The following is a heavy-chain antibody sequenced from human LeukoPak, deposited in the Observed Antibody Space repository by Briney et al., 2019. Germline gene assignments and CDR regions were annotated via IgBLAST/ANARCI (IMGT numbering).Heavy chain of an antibody. CDR3: ARRQGYSYGLDYYYMDV. V-gene: IGHV5-51*01. Sequence: GESLKISCKGSGYSFTSYWIGWVRQMPGKSLEWMGIIYPGDSDTRYSPSFQGQVTISADKSISTAYLQWSSLKASDTAMYYCARRQGYSYGLDYYYMDVWGKGTTVTVSS. J-gene: IGHJ6*03. CDR2: IYPGDSDT. CDR1: GYSFTSYW. D-gene: IGHD5-18*01.